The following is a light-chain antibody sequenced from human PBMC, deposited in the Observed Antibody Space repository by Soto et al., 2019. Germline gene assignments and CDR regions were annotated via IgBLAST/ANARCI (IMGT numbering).Light chain of an antibody. Sequence: QSVLTQPPSVSGAPGQRVTISCTGSSSNIGAGYDVHWYQQVPGTAPKLLIFGNNNRPSVVPDRFSGSKSGTSASLAITGLQAEDEADYYCQSFDSSLSGDVFGTGTKLTVL. CDR2: GNN. V-gene: IGLV1-40*01. CDR1: SSNIGAGYD. CDR3: QSFDSSLSGDV. J-gene: IGLJ1*01.